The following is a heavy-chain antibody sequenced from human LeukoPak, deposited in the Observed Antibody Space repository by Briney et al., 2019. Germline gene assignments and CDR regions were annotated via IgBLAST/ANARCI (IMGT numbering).Heavy chain of an antibody. CDR1: GGSISSYY. J-gene: IGHJ4*02. V-gene: IGHV4-59*12. Sequence: SETLSLTCTVSGGSISSYYWSWIRQPPGKGLEWIGYIYHSGSTYYNPSLKSRVTISVDRSKNQFSLKLSSVTAADTAVYYCARLTAGGFDYWGQGTLVTVSS. CDR3: ARLTAGGFDY. D-gene: IGHD3-9*01. CDR2: IYHSGST.